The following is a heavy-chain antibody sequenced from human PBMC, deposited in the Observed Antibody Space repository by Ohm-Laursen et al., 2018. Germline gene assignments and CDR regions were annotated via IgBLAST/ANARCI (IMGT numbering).Heavy chain of an antibody. CDR3: AKDQGVTIFGVVTLPFDH. V-gene: IGHV3-23*01. CDR2: ISDSGGDT. Sequence: SLRLSCAASGFTFSNYAMSWVRQAPGKGLECVSSISDSGGDTYYADSVKGRFTLSRDNSKNTLYLQMNSLRAEDTAVYYCAKDQGVTIFGVVTLPFDHWGQGTLVTVSP. D-gene: IGHD3-3*01. CDR1: GFTFSNYA. J-gene: IGHJ4*02.